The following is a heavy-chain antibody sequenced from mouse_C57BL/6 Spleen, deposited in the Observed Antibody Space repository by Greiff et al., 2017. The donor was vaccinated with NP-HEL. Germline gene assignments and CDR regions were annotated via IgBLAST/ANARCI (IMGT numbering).Heavy chain of an antibody. V-gene: IGHV14-2*01. Sequence: EVQLQQSGAELVKPGASVKLSCKASGFNIKDYYMHWVKQRPEKGLEWIGRIDPEDGETKYAPKFQGKATITADTSSNTAYLQLISLTSEDTAVYDVSISVWVYYYGSSYWYFDFWGTGTTVTVSS. CDR1: GFNIKDYY. CDR3: SISVWVYYYGSSYWYFDF. CDR2: IDPEDGET. J-gene: IGHJ1*03. D-gene: IGHD1-1*01.